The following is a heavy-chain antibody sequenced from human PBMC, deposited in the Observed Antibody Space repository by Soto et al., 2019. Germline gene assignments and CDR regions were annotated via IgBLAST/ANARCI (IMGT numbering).Heavy chain of an antibody. CDR1: GFTFSNYW. CDR2: IRSDGSNA. V-gene: IGHV3-74*01. D-gene: IGHD3-22*01. J-gene: IGHJ4*02. CDR3: ARGDGDYHDGNGYLGRH. Sequence: EVQLVESGGGLFQPGGSLRLSCAASGFTFSNYWMHWVRQAPGKGLVWVSRIRSDGSNAEYADSVKGRFTISRDNAENPLYLQVNSLRVEDTAVYYCARGDGDYHDGNGYLGRHWGQGTLVTVSS.